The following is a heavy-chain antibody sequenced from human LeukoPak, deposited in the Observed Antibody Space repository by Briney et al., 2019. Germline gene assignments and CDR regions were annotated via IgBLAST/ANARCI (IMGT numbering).Heavy chain of an antibody. J-gene: IGHJ6*02. CDR2: IYYSGST. CDR3: ARTYYYDSSGYYYPYYYYGMDV. CDR1: GGSISSSSYY. Sequence: SETLSLTCTVSGGSISSSSYYWGWIRQPPGKGLEWIGSIYYSGSTYYSPSLKSRVTISVDTSKNQFSLKLSSVTAADTAVYYCARTYYYDSSGYYYPYYYYGMDVWGQGTTVTVSS. D-gene: IGHD3-22*01. V-gene: IGHV4-39*01.